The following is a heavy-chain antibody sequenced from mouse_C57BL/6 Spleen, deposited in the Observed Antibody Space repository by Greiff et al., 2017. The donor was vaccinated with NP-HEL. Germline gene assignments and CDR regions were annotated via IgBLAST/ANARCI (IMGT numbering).Heavy chain of an antibody. CDR2: IRLKSDNYAT. D-gene: IGHD2-3*01. Sequence: EVMLVESGGGLVQPGGSMKLSCVASGFTFSNYWMNWVRQSPEKGLEWVAQIRLKSDNYATHYAESVKGRFTISRDDSKSSVYLQMNNLRAEDTGIYYCKNDGYYYYYAIDYWGQGTSVTVSS. CDR3: KNDGYYYYYAIDY. J-gene: IGHJ4*01. V-gene: IGHV6-3*01. CDR1: GFTFSNYW.